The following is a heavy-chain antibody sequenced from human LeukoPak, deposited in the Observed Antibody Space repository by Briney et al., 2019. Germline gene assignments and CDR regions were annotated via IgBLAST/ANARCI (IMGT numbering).Heavy chain of an antibody. J-gene: IGHJ4*02. V-gene: IGHV3-21*01. CDR2: ISSSSSYI. Sequence: GGSLRLSCAASGFTFSDYAMNWVRQAPGKGLEWVSSISSSSSYIYYADSVKGRFTISRDNAKNSLYLQMNSLRAEDTAVYYCAREDPGGYFDYWGQGTLVTVSS. D-gene: IGHD3-16*01. CDR3: AREDPGGYFDY. CDR1: GFTFSDYA.